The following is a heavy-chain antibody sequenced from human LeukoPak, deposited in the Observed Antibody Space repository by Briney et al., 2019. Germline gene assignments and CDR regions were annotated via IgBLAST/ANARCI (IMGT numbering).Heavy chain of an antibody. D-gene: IGHD5-18*01. J-gene: IGHJ4*02. CDR2: ISAYNGNT. CDR3: ARGGVDTAMVYFDY. V-gene: IGHV1-18*01. CDR1: GGTFSSYA. Sequence: ASVKVSCKASGGTFSSYAISWVRQAPGQGLEWMGWISAYNGNTNYAQKLQGRVTMTTDTSTSTAYMELRSLRSDDTAVYYCARGGVDTAMVYFDYWGQGTLVTVSS.